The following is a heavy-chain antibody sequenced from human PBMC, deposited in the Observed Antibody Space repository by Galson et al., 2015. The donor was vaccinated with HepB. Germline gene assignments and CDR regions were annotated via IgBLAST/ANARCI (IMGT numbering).Heavy chain of an antibody. J-gene: IGHJ5*02. CDR3: AREAAVAGLRA. CDR2: INSDGSST. CDR1: GFPFSDYW. D-gene: IGHD6-19*01. Sequence: LRLSCAASGFPFSDYWMHWVRQAPGKGLVWVSRINSDGSSTNYADSVKGRFTISRDNAKNTLYLQMNSLRAEDTAVYYCAREAAVAGLRAWGQGTLVNVSS. V-gene: IGHV3-74*01.